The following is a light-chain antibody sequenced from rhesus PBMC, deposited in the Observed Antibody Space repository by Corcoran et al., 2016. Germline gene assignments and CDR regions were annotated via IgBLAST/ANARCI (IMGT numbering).Light chain of an antibody. CDR1: QNLHKN. Sequence: DIQMTQSPSALSASVGDRVTISCRASQNLHKNLAWYQQRPGKAPNFLSYSVSTLKTGIPSRFSGSGSGNDFTLTISSLQPEDSSTYFCQHYYDYPYSFGQGTKVEIK. J-gene: IGKJ2*01. CDR3: QHYYDYPYS. CDR2: SVS. V-gene: IGKV1S8*01.